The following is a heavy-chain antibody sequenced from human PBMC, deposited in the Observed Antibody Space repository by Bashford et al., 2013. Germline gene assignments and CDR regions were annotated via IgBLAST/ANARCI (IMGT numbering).Heavy chain of an antibody. CDR3: ARGTQFIGDFLMVGNDY. Sequence: VRQALGQGLEWMGGIISQFHTTNYAPKFQGRVTISADKSTSTTYLDLTSLTSDDTAVYYCARGTQFIGDFLMVGNDYWGQGTLVTVSS. J-gene: IGHJ4*02. CDR2: IISQFHTT. V-gene: IGHV1-69*06. D-gene: IGHD2-8*01.